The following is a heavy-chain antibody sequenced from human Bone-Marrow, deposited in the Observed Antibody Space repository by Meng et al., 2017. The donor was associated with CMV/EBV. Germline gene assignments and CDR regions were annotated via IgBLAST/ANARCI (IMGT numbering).Heavy chain of an antibody. CDR3: ARGPMYYYGSGSYYHYYYYYGMDV. CDR2: INHSGST. V-gene: IGHV4-34*01. Sequence: SETLSLTCTVSGGSIRSYYWSWIRQPPGKGLEWIGEINHSGSTNYNPSLKSRVTISVDTSKNQFSLKLSSVTAADTAVYYCARGPMYYYGSGSYYHYYYYYGMDVWGQGTTVTVSS. CDR1: GGSIRSYY. D-gene: IGHD3-10*01. J-gene: IGHJ6*02.